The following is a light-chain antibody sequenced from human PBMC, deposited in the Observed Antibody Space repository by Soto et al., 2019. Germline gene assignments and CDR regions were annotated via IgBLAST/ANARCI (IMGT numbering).Light chain of an antibody. CDR3: QQYNNWPRAT. V-gene: IGKV3-15*01. J-gene: IGKJ4*01. Sequence: EIVMTQSPATLSVSPGERATLSCRASQSISSNLAWYQQKPGQAPRLLMFRTSSRATGFPARFSGSGSRTEFNLTISSLQSKDFGVYYCQQYNNWPRATFGGGTKVEIK. CDR2: RTS. CDR1: QSISSN.